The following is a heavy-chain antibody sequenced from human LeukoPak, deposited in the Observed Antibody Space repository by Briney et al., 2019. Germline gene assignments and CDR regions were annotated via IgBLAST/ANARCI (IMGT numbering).Heavy chain of an antibody. J-gene: IGHJ4*02. Sequence: ASVKVSCKASGGTFSSYAISWVRQAPGQGLEWMGWMNPNSGNTGYAQKFQGRVTITRNTSISTAYMELSSLRSEDTAVYYCARGRKRTVTTFDYWGQGTLVTVSS. V-gene: IGHV1-8*03. CDR1: GGTFSSYA. CDR3: ARGRKRTVTTFDY. CDR2: MNPNSGNT. D-gene: IGHD4-11*01.